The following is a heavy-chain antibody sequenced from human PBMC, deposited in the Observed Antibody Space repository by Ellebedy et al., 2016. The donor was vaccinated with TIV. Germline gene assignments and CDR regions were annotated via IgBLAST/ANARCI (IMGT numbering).Heavy chain of an antibody. CDR3: AKDQYSSSSYYYYGMDV. J-gene: IGHJ6*02. Sequence: PGGSLRLSCAASGFTFSSYGMHWVRQAPGKGLEWVAVISYDGSNKYYADSVKGRFTISRDNSKNTLYLQMNSLRAEDTAVYYCAKDQYSSSSYYYYGMDVWGQGTTVTVSS. V-gene: IGHV3-30*18. D-gene: IGHD6-6*01. CDR2: ISYDGSNK. CDR1: GFTFSSYG.